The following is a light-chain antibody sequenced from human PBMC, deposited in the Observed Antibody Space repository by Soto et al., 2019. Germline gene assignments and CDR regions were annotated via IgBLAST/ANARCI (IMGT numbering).Light chain of an antibody. CDR3: QSYDSSLSDWV. J-gene: IGLJ1*01. V-gene: IGLV1-40*01. CDR2: GNN. CDR1: SSNIGAGYD. Sequence: QSVLTQPPPVSGAPGQRVTISCTGSSSNIGAGYDVHWYQQLPGTAPKLLIYGNNNRPSGVPDRFSGSKSGTSASLAITGLQAEDEADYYCQSYDSSLSDWVFGTGTKSPS.